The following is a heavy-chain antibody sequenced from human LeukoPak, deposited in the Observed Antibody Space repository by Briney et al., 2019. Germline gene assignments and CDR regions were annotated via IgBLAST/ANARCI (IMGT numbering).Heavy chain of an antibody. V-gene: IGHV4-59*01. CDR1: GGSISSYY. Sequence: EASETLSLTCTVSGGSISSYYWSWIRQPPGKRLEWIGHIYYSGSTNYNPSLKSRVTISVDTSKNQFSLKVSSVTAADTGVYYCASRSSIWSGYQDTLYYFDSWGQGTLVTVSS. CDR2: IYYSGST. CDR3: ASRSSIWSGYQDTLYYFDS. J-gene: IGHJ4*02. D-gene: IGHD3-3*01.